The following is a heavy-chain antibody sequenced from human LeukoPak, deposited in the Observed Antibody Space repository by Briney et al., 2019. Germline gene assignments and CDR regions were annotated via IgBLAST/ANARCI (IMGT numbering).Heavy chain of an antibody. CDR3: ARDAPSTIAVAGLLDY. D-gene: IGHD6-19*01. Sequence: PGGSLRLSCAASGFTFTTYWMHWVRQAPGRGLVWVSRINGDGSRTAYADSVKGRFTISRDNAKNSLYLQMNSLRAEDTAVYYCARDAPSTIAVAGLLDYWGQGTLVTVSS. CDR2: INGDGSRT. CDR1: GFTFTTYW. J-gene: IGHJ4*02. V-gene: IGHV3-74*01.